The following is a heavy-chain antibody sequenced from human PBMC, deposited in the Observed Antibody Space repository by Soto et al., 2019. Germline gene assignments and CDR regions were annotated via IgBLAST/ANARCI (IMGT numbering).Heavy chain of an antibody. CDR1: GYTLSSYT. D-gene: IGHD2-8*01. J-gene: IGHJ3*02. V-gene: IGHV1-3*01. CDR3: ARDKVLMQGPDACDN. CDR2: INAANGDT. Sequence: ASVKVSCKASGYTLSSYTLHWVRQAPGQGLECMGWINAANGDTKYSQKFQGRVTITRDTSANTAYMELSSLRSEDTAVYYCARDKVLMQGPDACDNWGQETMVTV.